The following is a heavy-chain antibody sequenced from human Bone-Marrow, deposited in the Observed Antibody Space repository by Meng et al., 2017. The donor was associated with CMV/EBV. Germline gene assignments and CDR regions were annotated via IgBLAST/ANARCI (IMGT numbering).Heavy chain of an antibody. CDR3: ARRSRNGSGWYVDY. CDR2: ISDSGST. J-gene: IGHJ4*02. CDR1: GEFFSGNF. Sequence: AVYGEFFSGNFWTWIRQAPEKGLEWIAEISDSGSTNYNPSLKSRVTMSVDTSKSQFSPKVTSVTAADTAVYYCARRSRNGSGWYVDYWGQGTLVTVSS. V-gene: IGHV4-34*01. D-gene: IGHD6-19*01.